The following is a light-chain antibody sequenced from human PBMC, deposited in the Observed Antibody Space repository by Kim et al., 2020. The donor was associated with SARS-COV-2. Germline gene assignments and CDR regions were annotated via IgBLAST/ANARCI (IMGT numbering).Light chain of an antibody. V-gene: IGLV3-21*04. CDR3: QVWDSSSDHVV. Sequence: SYELTQPPSLSVAPGETATITCAGNNIGSQSVLWYQQKPGQAPLLVILYDSDRPSGIPERFSGSNSGNTATLTISRVEAGDEADYYCQVWDSSSDHVVFGGGTQLTVL. J-gene: IGLJ2*01. CDR1: NIGSQS. CDR2: YDS.